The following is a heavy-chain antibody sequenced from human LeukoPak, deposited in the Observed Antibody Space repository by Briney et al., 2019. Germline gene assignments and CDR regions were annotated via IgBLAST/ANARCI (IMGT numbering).Heavy chain of an antibody. J-gene: IGHJ4*02. V-gene: IGHV4-59*08. CDR2: IYYTGGT. D-gene: IGHD6-19*01. CDR1: GGSIGSDY. Sequence: SETLSLTCTVSGGSIGSDYWTWIRQPPGKGLEYIGYIYYTGGTNCNPSLKSRVTISVDTSKNQFSLKLSSVTAADTAVYFCAKYGNSGWVIDNWGQGTLVTVSS. CDR3: AKYGNSGWVIDN.